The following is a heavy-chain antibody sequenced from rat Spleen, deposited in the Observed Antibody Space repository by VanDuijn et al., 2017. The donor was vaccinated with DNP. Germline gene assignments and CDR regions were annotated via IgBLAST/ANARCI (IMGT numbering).Heavy chain of an antibody. CDR2: IIYDGSRT. CDR3: ATAGNYYAMDA. CDR1: GFTFSDYN. Sequence: EVQLVESGGGLVQPGRSLKLSCAASGFTFSDYNMAWVRQAPKKGLEWVATIIYDGSRTYYRDSVKGRFTISRDNAKSTLYLQMDSLRSEDTATYYGATAGNYYAMDAWGQGTSVTVSS. V-gene: IGHV5S10*01. J-gene: IGHJ4*01. D-gene: IGHD4-3*01.